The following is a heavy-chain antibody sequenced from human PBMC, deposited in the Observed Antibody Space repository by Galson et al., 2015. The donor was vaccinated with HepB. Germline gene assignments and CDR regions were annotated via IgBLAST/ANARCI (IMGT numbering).Heavy chain of an antibody. CDR1: GYSFTSYW. V-gene: IGHV5-10-1*01. CDR3: ARGTHDRGDY. Sequence: QSGAEVKKPGESLRISCKGSGYSFTSYWMSWVRQMPGKGLEWMGRIDPGDSYTNYSPSLQGHVTISADKSINTAYLQWSSLKASDTAMYYCARGTHDRGDYWGQGTLSPSPQ. D-gene: IGHD1/OR15-1a*01. CDR2: IDPGDSYT. J-gene: IGHJ4*02.